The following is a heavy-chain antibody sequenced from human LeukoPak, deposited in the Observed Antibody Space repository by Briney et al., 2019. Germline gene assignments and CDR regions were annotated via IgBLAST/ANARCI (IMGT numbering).Heavy chain of an antibody. CDR1: GGSISSGDYY. J-gene: IGHJ4*02. D-gene: IGHD1-26*01. CDR2: IYYSGST. CDR3: AREGEGVKTPYFDY. Sequence: SETLSLTCTVSGGSISSGDYYWCWIRQPPGKGLEWIGYIYYSGSTYYNPSLKSRVTISVDTSKNQFSLKLSSVTAADTAVYYCAREGEGVKTPYFDYWGQGTLVTVSS. V-gene: IGHV4-30-4*01.